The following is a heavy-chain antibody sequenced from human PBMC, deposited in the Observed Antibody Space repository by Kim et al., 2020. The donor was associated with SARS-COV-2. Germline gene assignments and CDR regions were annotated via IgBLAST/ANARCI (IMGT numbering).Heavy chain of an antibody. D-gene: IGHD3-10*01. J-gene: IGHJ6*02. CDR2: ISYDGSNK. Sequence: GGSLRLSCAASGFTFSSYGMHWVRQAPGKGLEWVAVISYDGSNKYYADSVKGRFTISRDNSKNTLYLQMNSLRAEDTAVYYCARESRFGEFGTSMDVWG. CDR3: ARESRFGEFGTSMDV. V-gene: IGHV3-33*05. CDR1: GFTFSSYG.